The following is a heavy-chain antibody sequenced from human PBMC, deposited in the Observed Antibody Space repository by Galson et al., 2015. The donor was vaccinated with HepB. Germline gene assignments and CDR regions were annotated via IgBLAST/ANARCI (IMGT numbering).Heavy chain of an antibody. CDR1: GFTFSTYN. D-gene: IGHD4-11*01. V-gene: IGHV3-21*01. CDR3: AREGGTTVTTIDS. Sequence: SLRLSCAASGFTFSTYNMNWVRQAPGKGLEWVSSISSSNSYIYYADSVKGRFTISRDNAKNSFYLQMNGLRVEDTAVYYCAREGGTTVTTIDSWGQGTLVTVSS. CDR2: ISSSNSYI. J-gene: IGHJ4*02.